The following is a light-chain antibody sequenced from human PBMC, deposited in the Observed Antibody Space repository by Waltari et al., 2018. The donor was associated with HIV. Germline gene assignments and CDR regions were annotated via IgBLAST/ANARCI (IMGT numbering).Light chain of an antibody. CDR2: WAS. Sequence: DIVMTQSPDSLAVSLGERATINCKSSQSVFYSSNNKNYLAWYQQIPGQPPKLLIYWASTRESGVPDRFSGSGSGTDFTLTISSLQAEDVAVYYCQQYYSTPIAFGPGTKVHIK. CDR1: QSVFYSSNNKNY. CDR3: QQYYSTPIA. J-gene: IGKJ3*01. V-gene: IGKV4-1*01.